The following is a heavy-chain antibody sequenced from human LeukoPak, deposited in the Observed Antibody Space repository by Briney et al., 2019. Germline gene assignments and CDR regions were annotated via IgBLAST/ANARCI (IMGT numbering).Heavy chain of an antibody. J-gene: IGHJ4*02. CDR1: GFTFSDYY. V-gene: IGHV3-11*01. D-gene: IGHD6-19*01. CDR3: ASVRGVEYSAVAALDY. CDR2: ISSSGSTI. Sequence: MAGGSLRLSCAASGFTFSDYYVSWIRQAPGKGLEWVSYISSSGSTIYYADSVKGRFTISRDNAKNSLYLQMNSLRAEDTAVYYCASVRGVEYSAVAALDYWGQGTLATVSS.